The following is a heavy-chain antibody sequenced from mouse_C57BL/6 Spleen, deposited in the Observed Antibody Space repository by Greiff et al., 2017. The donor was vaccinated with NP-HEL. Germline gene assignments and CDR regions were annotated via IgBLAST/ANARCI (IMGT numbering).Heavy chain of an antibody. CDR3: ARALLLRAYAMDY. V-gene: IGHV5-17*01. Sequence: EVHLVESGGGLVKPGGSLKLSCAASGFTFSDYGMHWVRQAPEKGLEWVAYISSGSSTIYYADTVKGRFTISRDNAKNTLFLQRASQRCEDTAMYYCARALLLRAYAMDYWGQGTSVTVSS. D-gene: IGHD1-1*01. CDR2: ISSGSSTI. CDR1: GFTFSDYG. J-gene: IGHJ4*01.